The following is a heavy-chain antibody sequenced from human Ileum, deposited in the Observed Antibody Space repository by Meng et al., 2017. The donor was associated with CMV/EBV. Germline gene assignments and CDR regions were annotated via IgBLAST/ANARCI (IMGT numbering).Heavy chain of an antibody. D-gene: IGHD1-7*01. CDR3: ARDVNYIYDY. CDR1: GYTFTSSG. Sequence: ASVKVSCKASGYTFTSSGISWVRQAPGQGLEWMGWIRASNGHTNYPQKFQGRVTVTTDTSTSTAYMELRSLRSDDTAVYYCARDVNYIYDYWGQGTLVTVSS. J-gene: IGHJ4*02. CDR2: IRASNGHT. V-gene: IGHV1-18*01.